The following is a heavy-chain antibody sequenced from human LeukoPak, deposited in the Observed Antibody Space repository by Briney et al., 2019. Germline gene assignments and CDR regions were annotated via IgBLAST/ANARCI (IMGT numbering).Heavy chain of an antibody. CDR1: GFTFSGYG. D-gene: IGHD2-2*01. CDR2: IQYDGSNK. J-gene: IGHJ4*02. CDR3: AKGYCRGNSCYDDRGAFDY. V-gene: IGHV3-30*02. Sequence: GGSLRLSCAASGFTFSGYGMHWIRQAPGKGLEWVAFIQYDGSNKYYADSVKGRFTISRDNSKNTLYLQMNSLRVEDTAVYYCAKGYCRGNSCYDDRGAFDYWGQGTLVTVSS.